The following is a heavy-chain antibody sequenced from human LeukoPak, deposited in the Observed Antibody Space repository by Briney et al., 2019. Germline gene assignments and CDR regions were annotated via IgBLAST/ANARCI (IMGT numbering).Heavy chain of an antibody. CDR3: ASRVGTTWIQLWLPLDY. Sequence: GASAKVSCKASGDTFSSYAISWVRQAPGQGLEWMGGIIPIFGTANYAQKFQGRVTITADESTSTAYMELSSLRSEDTAVYYCASRVGTTWIQLWLPLDYWGQGTLVTVSS. D-gene: IGHD5-18*01. CDR1: GDTFSSYA. CDR2: IIPIFGTA. V-gene: IGHV1-69*01. J-gene: IGHJ4*02.